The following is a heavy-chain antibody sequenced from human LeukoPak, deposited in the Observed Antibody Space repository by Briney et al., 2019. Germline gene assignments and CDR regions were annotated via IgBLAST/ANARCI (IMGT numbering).Heavy chain of an antibody. J-gene: IGHJ4*02. CDR2: IHPNNGDT. CDR1: GYTFTDHH. CDR3: ARGPHVRLDY. V-gene: IGHV1-2*02. Sequence: GASVKVSCKASGYTFTDHHIHWVRQAPGQGLEWMGWIHPNNGDTNFAQRFHDRVTMTRDTSTSTFYMELSSLKSDDTAVYFCARGPHVRLDYWGQGTLVTVSS.